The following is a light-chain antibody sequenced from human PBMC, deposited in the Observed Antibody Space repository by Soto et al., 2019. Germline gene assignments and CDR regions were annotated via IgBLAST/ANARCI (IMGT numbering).Light chain of an antibody. CDR3: QQSYSTPFT. Sequence: DIQMTQSPSALSASVGDRVTITCRTSQSISIYLNWYQQKPGKATKLLIYAASSLQSVVPSSFSGSGSGTDFTLTISSLQPEDFATYYCQQSYSTPFTFGPGTKVDIK. CDR2: AAS. CDR1: QSISIY. J-gene: IGKJ3*01. V-gene: IGKV1-39*01.